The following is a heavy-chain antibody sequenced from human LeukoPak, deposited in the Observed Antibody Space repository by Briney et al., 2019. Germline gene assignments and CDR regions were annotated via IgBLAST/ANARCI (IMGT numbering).Heavy chain of an antibody. Sequence: PSQTLSLTCAVSGGSISSGGYSWSWIRQPPGMGLEWIGYIYHSGSTYYNPSLKSRVTISVDRSKNQFSLKLSSVTAADTAVYYCARAAHDFWSGPLGMDVWGQGTTVTVSS. J-gene: IGHJ6*02. V-gene: IGHV4-30-2*01. CDR2: IYHSGST. CDR3: ARAAHDFWSGPLGMDV. D-gene: IGHD3-3*01. CDR1: GGSISSGGYS.